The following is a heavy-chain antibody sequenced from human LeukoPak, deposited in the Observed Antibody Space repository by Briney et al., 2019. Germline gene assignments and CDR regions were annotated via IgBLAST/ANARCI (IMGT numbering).Heavy chain of an antibody. CDR3: ARHGPTAIYGLGPIDN. J-gene: IGHJ4*02. V-gene: IGHV4-59*08. D-gene: IGHD2-21*02. CDR1: GGSIYSYY. CDR2: ISDSGTT. Sequence: SETLTLTCTVAGGSIYSYYWSWFREPPGMGLEWIGFISDSGTTNYNPSLKSRLTISVDTSKNQFSLKLTSVTAADTAVYYCARHGPTAIYGLGPIDNWGQGTLVTVSS.